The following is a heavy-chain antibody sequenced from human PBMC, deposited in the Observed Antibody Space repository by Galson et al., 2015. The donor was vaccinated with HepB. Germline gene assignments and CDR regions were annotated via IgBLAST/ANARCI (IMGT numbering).Heavy chain of an antibody. V-gene: IGHV3-23*01. J-gene: IGHJ5*02. CDR1: GFTFSSYA. Sequence: SLRLSCAASGFTFSSYAMSWVRQAPGKGLEWVSAISGSGGSKYYADSVKGRFTISRDNSKNTLYLQMNSLRAEDTAVYYCAKGNLFAGSSSWYVPYNWFDPLGQGTLVTVSS. CDR2: ISGSGGSK. D-gene: IGHD6-13*01. CDR3: AKGNLFAGSSSWYVPYNWFDP.